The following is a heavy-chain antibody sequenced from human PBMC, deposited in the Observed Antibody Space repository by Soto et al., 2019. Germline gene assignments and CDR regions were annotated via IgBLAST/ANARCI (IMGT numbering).Heavy chain of an antibody. CDR1: GFTFDDYA. CDR3: AKDSYDSSGYSFDY. Sequence: GGSLRLSCAASGFTFDDYAMHWVRQAPGKGLEWVSGISWNSGSIGYADSVRGRFTISRDNAKNSLYLQMNSLRAEDTALYYCAKDSYDSSGYSFDYWGQGTLVTVSS. CDR2: ISWNSGSI. D-gene: IGHD3-22*01. J-gene: IGHJ4*02. V-gene: IGHV3-9*01.